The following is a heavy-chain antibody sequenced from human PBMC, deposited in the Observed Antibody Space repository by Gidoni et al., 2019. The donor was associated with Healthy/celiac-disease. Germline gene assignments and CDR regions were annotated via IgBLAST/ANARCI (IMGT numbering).Heavy chain of an antibody. CDR3: ANLVGATRLPFDY. Sequence: EVQLLESGGGLVQPGGSLRLTCAASGFTFSSYAMSWVRQAPGKGLEWVSAISGSGGSTYYADSVKGRFTISRDNSKNTLYLQMNSLRAEDTAVYYCANLVGATRLPFDYWGQGTLVTVSS. D-gene: IGHD1-26*01. CDR2: ISGSGGST. CDR1: GFTFSSYA. J-gene: IGHJ4*02. V-gene: IGHV3-23*01.